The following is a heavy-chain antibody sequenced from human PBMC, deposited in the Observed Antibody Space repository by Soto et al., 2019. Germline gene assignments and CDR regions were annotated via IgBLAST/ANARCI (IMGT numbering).Heavy chain of an antibody. CDR3: AKDPRYIYGSSVDY. J-gene: IGHJ4*02. D-gene: IGHD5-18*01. CDR2: ISYDGSNK. Sequence: QVQLVESGGGVVQPGRSLRLTCEVSGFTFSTYGMHWVRQAPGKGLEWVALISYDGSNKYYADSVKGRFTISRDNSKNTLFLQMNSLRAEDTADYYCAKDPRYIYGSSVDYWGQGTLVTVSS. CDR1: GFTFSTYG. V-gene: IGHV3-30*18.